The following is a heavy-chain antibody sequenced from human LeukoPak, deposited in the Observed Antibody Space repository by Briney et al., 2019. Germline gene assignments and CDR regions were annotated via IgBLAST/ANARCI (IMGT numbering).Heavy chain of an antibody. CDR2: ISYDGSNK. Sequence: GGSLRLSCAASGFTFSSYGMHWVRRAPGKGLEWVAVISYDGSNKYYADSVKGRFTISRDNSKNTLYLQMNSLRAEDTAVYYCARDSVIVSRPGGFYYYYYMDVWGKGTTVTVSS. V-gene: IGHV3-30*03. D-gene: IGHD3-22*01. CDR1: GFTFSSYG. CDR3: ARDSVIVSRPGGFYYYYYMDV. J-gene: IGHJ6*03.